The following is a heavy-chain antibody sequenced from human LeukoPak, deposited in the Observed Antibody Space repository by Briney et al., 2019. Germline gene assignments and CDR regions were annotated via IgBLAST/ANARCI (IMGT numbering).Heavy chain of an antibody. CDR2: INPNSGGT. D-gene: IGHD3-16*02. CDR3: ASSPYDYVWGSYRPLDY. CDR1: GYTFSDYY. Sequence: ASVKVSCKTSGYTFSDYYIHWIRQAPGQGLEWMGWINPNSGGTNYAQKFQGRVTMTRDTSISTAYMELSRLRSDDTAVYYCASSPYDYVWGSYRPLDYWGQGTLVTVSS. V-gene: IGHV1-2*02. J-gene: IGHJ4*02.